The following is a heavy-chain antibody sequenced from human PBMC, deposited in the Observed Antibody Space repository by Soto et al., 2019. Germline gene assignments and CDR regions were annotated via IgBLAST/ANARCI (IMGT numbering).Heavy chain of an antibody. CDR3: ARHGGGYDPFSIDY. CDR1: GVSISNYY. J-gene: IGHJ4*02. D-gene: IGHD5-12*01. CDR2: IYYSGNT. V-gene: IGHV4-59*08. Sequence: SETLSLTCTVSGVSISNYYLSSIRQPPGKGLEWIGYIYYSGNTNYNPSLKSRVTISVDTSKNQFSLKLSSVTAADTAVYYCARHGGGYDPFSIDYWGQGTLVTVSS.